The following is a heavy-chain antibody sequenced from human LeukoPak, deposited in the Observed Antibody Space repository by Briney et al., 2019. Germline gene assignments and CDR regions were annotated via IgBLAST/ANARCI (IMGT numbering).Heavy chain of an antibody. CDR1: GGTISSGSYY. V-gene: IGHV4-61*01. Sequence: PSETLSLTCTVSGGTISSGSYYWNWIRQPPGKGLEWIGYIYYSGSTNYNPSLKSRVTISVDTSKNQFSLKLSSVTAADTAVYYCARLVATLGKYYYYYYMDVWGKGTTVTVSS. J-gene: IGHJ6*03. CDR3: ARLVATLGKYYYYYYMDV. D-gene: IGHD5-12*01. CDR2: IYYSGST.